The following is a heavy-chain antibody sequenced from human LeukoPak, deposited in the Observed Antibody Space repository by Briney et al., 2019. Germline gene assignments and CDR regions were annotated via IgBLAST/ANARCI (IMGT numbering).Heavy chain of an antibody. D-gene: IGHD6-19*01. CDR2: IKQDGSEK. CDR3: AKSEQWLPSKLYYYYYGMDV. J-gene: IGHJ6*02. CDR1: GFIFKDYW. Sequence: EGSLRLSCAASGFIFKDYWMIWVRQAPGKGLEWVANIKQDGSEKYYVDSVKGRFTISRDNAKNSLYLQMNTLRAEDTAMYYCAKSEQWLPSKLYYYYYGMDVWGQGTTVTVSS. V-gene: IGHV3-7*03.